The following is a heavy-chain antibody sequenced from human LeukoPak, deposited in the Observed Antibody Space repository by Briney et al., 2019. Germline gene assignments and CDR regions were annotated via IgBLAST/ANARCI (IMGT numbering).Heavy chain of an antibody. CDR3: ARDRDGYFDY. Sequence: PGGSLRLSCAASGFTFSDHYMIWLRQAPGKGLEAISYISHNGETKYYADSVKGRLSISRDNAKSSLYLQMNSLRVEDTAVYYCARDRDGYFDYWGQGTLVTVSS. J-gene: IGHJ4*02. CDR2: ISHNGETK. CDR1: GFTFSDHY. V-gene: IGHV3-11*01. D-gene: IGHD5-24*01.